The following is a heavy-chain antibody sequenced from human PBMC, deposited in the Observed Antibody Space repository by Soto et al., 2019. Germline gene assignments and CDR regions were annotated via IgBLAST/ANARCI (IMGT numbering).Heavy chain of an antibody. CDR3: ARCATMVREGYDS. CDR1: GYTFTNYY. J-gene: IGHJ5*01. V-gene: IGHV1-8*01. Sequence: QVQLVQSGAEVKKPGASVKVSCKASGYTFTNYYINWVRQATGQGLEWIGWMNPNSGNTGYIEKLQGRITMTRDTSTTTAYMELTSLTSEDTAVYYCARCATMVREGYDSWGQGTLVTVSS. CDR2: MNPNSGNT. D-gene: IGHD3-10*01.